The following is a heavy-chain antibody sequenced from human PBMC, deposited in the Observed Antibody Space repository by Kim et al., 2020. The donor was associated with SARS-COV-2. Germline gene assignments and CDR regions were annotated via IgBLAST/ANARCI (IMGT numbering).Heavy chain of an antibody. CDR3: ARDARCNWNDANEDYFDY. D-gene: IGHD1-20*01. J-gene: IGHJ4*02. CDR2: ISSSSSTI. V-gene: IGHV3-48*02. CDR1: GFTFSSYS. Sequence: GGSLRLSCAASGFTFSSYSMNWVRQAPGKGLEWVSYISSSSSTIYYADSVKGRFTISRDNAKNSLYLQMNSLRDEDTAVYYCARDARCNWNDANEDYFDYWGQGTLVTVSS.